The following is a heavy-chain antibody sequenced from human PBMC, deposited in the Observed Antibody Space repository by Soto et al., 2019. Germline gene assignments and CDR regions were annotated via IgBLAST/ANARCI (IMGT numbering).Heavy chain of an antibody. CDR1: GYTFTVYN. D-gene: IGHD5-18*01. CDR3: ARAIHARMDD. V-gene: IGHV1-46*01. J-gene: IGHJ6*02. CDR2: INPSADST. Sequence: QVQLVQSGAEVKKPGASVKVSCKASGYTFTVYNMHWVRQAPGQGPEWMGTINPSADSTSYAQKFQGRIAMTRDTSTSTLYMELSGLSSEDSAVYYSARAIHARMDDWGQGTTVTVSS.